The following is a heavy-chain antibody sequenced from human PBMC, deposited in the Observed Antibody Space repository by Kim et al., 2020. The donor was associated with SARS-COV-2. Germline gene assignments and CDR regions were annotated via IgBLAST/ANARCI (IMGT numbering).Heavy chain of an antibody. V-gene: IGHV3-53*01. CDR2: IYSGGST. Sequence: GGSLRLSCAASGFTVSSNYMSWVRQAPGKGLEWVSVIYSGGSTYYADSVKGRFTISRDNSKNTLYLQMNSLRAEDTAVYYCAREKSSSFHFDYWGQGTLVTVSS. CDR3: AREKSSSFHFDY. D-gene: IGHD6-13*01. J-gene: IGHJ4*02. CDR1: GFTVSSNY.